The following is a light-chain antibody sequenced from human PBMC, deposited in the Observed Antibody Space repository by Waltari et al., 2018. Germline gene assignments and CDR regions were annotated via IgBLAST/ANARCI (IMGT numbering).Light chain of an antibody. V-gene: IGLV2-14*03. CDR3: SAYISSRTLEL. CDR1: SSDVGGYNY. J-gene: IGLJ3*02. Sequence: QSALTQPASVPGSPGQSVTISCTGTSSDVGGYNYVSWYQQHPGKAPKLMIYDVSNRPSGVPNRFSGSKSGNSASLTISGLQAEDEADYYCSAYISSRTLELFGGGTSLTVL. CDR2: DVS.